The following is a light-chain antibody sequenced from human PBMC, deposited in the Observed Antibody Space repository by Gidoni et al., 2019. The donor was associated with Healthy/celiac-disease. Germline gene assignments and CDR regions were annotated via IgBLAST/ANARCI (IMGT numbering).Light chain of an antibody. CDR1: QSISSW. CDR2: KAS. V-gene: IGKV1-5*03. J-gene: IGKJ3*01. Sequence: DIQMTQSTSTLSASVRDRVTITCRASQSISSWLAWYQQKPGKAPKLLIYKASSLESGVPSRFSGSGSGTEFTLTISSLQPDDFATYYCQQYNSYSPPFTFGPGTKVDIK. CDR3: QQYNSYSPPFT.